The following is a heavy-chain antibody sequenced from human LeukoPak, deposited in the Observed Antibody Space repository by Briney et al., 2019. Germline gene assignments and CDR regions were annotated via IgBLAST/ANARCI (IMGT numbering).Heavy chain of an antibody. CDR3: ARVRLWLRFSYNWLDP. Sequence: SETLSLTCAVYGGSFSGYYWSWIRQPPGKGLEWIGEINHSGSTNYNPSLKSRVTISVDTSKNQFSLKLSSVTAADTAVYYCARVRLWLRFSYNWLDPWGQGTLVTVSS. CDR2: INHSGST. CDR1: GGSFSGYY. V-gene: IGHV4-34*01. D-gene: IGHD5-12*01. J-gene: IGHJ5*02.